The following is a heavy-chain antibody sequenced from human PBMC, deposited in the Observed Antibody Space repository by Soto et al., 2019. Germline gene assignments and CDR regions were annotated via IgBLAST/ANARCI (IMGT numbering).Heavy chain of an antibody. CDR3: ARGLPGYTIDAFDI. J-gene: IGHJ3*02. D-gene: IGHD6-13*01. CDR1: EFTFNTYS. Sequence: EVQLVESGGGLVQPGGSLRLSCAASEFTFNTYSMNWVRQAPGKGPDWVSYISSTSSTIYYADSVKGRFTISRDNAKNSLYLQMNSLRTEDTAVYYCARGLPGYTIDAFDIWGQGTMVTVSS. V-gene: IGHV3-48*01. CDR2: ISSTSSTI.